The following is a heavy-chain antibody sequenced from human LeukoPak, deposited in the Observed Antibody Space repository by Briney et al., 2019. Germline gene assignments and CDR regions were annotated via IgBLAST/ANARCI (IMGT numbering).Heavy chain of an antibody. J-gene: IGHJ4*02. CDR1: GFTFSIYA. Sequence: GGSLRLSCAASGFTFSIYALSWVRQAPGRGLDWVSSISGDGAGTFYADSVKGRFSISRDSSGNTVYLQMNSLRAEDTALYYCARRSGGGTFYFDYWGQGSLVTVSS. CDR2: ISGDGAGT. CDR3: ARRSGGGTFYFDY. V-gene: IGHV3-23*01. D-gene: IGHD1-1*01.